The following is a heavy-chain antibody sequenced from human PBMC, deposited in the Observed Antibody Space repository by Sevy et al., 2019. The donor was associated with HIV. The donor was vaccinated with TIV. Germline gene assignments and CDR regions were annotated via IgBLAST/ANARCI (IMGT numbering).Heavy chain of an antibody. Sequence: GGSLRLSCAVSGFTFGNYAMSWVRLAPEKGLEWVSSITSSGDTTYYTDSVKGRFTISRDNSKNTLYLQMNSLRAEDTAVYFCAKEQAYYYDRTGEYYFDYWGQGTLVTVSS. CDR2: ITSSGDTT. CDR3: AKEQAYYYDRTGEYYFDY. CDR1: GFTFGNYA. J-gene: IGHJ4*02. D-gene: IGHD3-22*01. V-gene: IGHV3-23*01.